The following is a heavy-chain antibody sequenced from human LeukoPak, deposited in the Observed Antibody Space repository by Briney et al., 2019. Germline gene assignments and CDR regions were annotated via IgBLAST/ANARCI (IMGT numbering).Heavy chain of an antibody. D-gene: IGHD3-9*01. J-gene: IGHJ3*02. CDR2: VNPSGGST. Sequence: ASVKVSCKTSGYTFTSYYIHWVRQAPGQGLEWLGIVNPSGGSTTYAQKFQGRVTMTTDTSTSTVYMELTSLRSDDTAVYYCARSSAYYNEADIWGQGTMVTVSS. CDR3: ARSSAYYNEADI. CDR1: GYTFTSYY. V-gene: IGHV1-46*01.